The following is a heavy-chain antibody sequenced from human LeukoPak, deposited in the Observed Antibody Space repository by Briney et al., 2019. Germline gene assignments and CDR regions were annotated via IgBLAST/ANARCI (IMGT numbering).Heavy chain of an antibody. V-gene: IGHV3-49*02. CDR3: TRAYTQLGFDP. J-gene: IGHJ5*02. Sequence: VFIRSKAYGRTTEYAASVKGRFTIARDDSKSIAYLQMNSLKTEDTAVYYCTRAYTQLGFDPWGQGTLVTVSS. D-gene: IGHD2-2*01. CDR2: IRSKAYGRTT.